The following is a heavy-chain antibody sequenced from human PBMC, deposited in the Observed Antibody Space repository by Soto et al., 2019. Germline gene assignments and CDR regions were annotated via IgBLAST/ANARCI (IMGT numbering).Heavy chain of an antibody. Sequence: LRLSCAASGFTFSSYGMHWVRQAPGKGLEWVAVIWYDGSNKYYADSVKGRFTISRDNSKNTLYLQMNSLRAEDTAVYYCARDPLDYGDSFYGMDVWGQGTTVTVS. CDR1: GFTFSSYG. CDR2: IWYDGSNK. V-gene: IGHV3-33*01. D-gene: IGHD4-17*01. CDR3: ARDPLDYGDSFYGMDV. J-gene: IGHJ6*02.